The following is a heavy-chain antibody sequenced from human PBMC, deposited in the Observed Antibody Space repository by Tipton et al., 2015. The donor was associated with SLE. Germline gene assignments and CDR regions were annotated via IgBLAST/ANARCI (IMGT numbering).Heavy chain of an antibody. J-gene: IGHJ4*02. CDR2: IDLNTGGT. CDR3: ARLRHPAHFDY. CDR1: GYTLTDYY. Sequence: QSGAEVKKPGASVTVSCKPSGYTLTDYYIHWVRLAPGQGLEWMGRIDLNTGGTKIAQKFLGRVTMTSDTSISTAYINLSNLRPDDTAIYFCARLRHPAHFDYWGQGTLVTVSS. V-gene: IGHV1-2*06.